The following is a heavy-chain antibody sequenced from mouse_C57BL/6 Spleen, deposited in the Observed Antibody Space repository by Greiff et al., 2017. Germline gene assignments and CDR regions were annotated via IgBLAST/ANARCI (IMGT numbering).Heavy chain of an antibody. D-gene: IGHD1-1*01. CDR1: GYTFTSYW. Sequence: QVHVKQPGTELVKPGASVKLSCKASGYTFTSYWMHWVKQRPGQGLEWIGNINPSNGGTNYNEKFKSKATLTVDKSSSTAYMQLSSLTSEDSAVYYCARERITTVVPAMDYWGQGTSVTVSS. CDR3: ARERITTVVPAMDY. V-gene: IGHV1-53*01. CDR2: INPSNGGT. J-gene: IGHJ4*01.